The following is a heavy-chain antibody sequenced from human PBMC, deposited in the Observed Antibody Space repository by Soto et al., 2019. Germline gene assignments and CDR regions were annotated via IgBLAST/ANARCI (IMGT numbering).Heavy chain of an antibody. Sequence: SETLSLTCTVSGGSFKSGSYSWSWLRQPPGKGLEWSGYVYHTGRTSYNPSLKSRVTITMDTTKNQFSLNLDSVTAAVTAVYFCARDFAYFDSWGQGTLVTVSS. J-gene: IGHJ4*02. V-gene: IGHV4-61*01. CDR2: VYHTGRT. D-gene: IGHD3-3*01. CDR1: GGSFKSGSYS. CDR3: ARDFAYFDS.